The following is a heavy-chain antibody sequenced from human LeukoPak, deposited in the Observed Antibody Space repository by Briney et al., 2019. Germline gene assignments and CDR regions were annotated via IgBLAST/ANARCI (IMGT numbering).Heavy chain of an antibody. J-gene: IGHJ5*02. D-gene: IGHD1-26*01. CDR2: IRSKANNYAT. CDR1: GFTFSGSA. CDR3: TIHSGSYLGPVWFDP. Sequence: GGSLRLSCAASGFTFSGSAMHWVRQASGKGLEWVGRIRSKANNYATAYAASVKGRFTISRDDSKNTAYLQMNSLKTEDTAVYYCTIHSGSYLGPVWFDPWGQGTLVTVSS. V-gene: IGHV3-73*01.